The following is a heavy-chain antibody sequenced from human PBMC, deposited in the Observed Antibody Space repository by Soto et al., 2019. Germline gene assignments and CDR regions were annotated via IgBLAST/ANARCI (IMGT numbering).Heavy chain of an antibody. CDR3: ARGFDYDLWSGADAFDT. Sequence: QVQLQESGPGLVKPSETLSLTCTVSGDSINNYFWNWIRQPPGKGLEWIGYVHSSGSTNYNPSLKSRVTMSVDTSRNEFSLKLISVSAADTAVYYCARGFDYDLWSGADAFDTWGPGTMVIVS. D-gene: IGHD3-3*01. CDR1: GDSINNYF. V-gene: IGHV4-59*01. CDR2: VHSSGST. J-gene: IGHJ3*02.